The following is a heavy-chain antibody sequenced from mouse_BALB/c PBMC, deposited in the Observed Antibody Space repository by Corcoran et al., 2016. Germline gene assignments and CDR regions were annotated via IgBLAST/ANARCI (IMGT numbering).Heavy chain of an antibody. CDR2: IYPGDGST. V-gene: IGHV1S56*01. J-gene: IGHJ4*01. CDR1: GYTFTSYD. CDR3: ARRDDYDAAMDY. Sequence: QDQLRQSGPEQVKNGALEKISCKASGYTFTSYDINCVKQRPGQGLEWIGWIYPGDGSTKYNEKFKGKATLTADKSSSTAYMQLSSLTSENSAVYFCARRDDYDAAMDYWGQGTSVTVSS. D-gene: IGHD2-4*01.